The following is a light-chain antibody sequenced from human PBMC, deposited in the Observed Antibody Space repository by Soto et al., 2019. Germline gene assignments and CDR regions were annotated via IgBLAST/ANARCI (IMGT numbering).Light chain of an antibody. J-gene: IGKJ3*01. V-gene: IGKV3-20*01. CDR1: QSISRS. CDR3: QQYGTSPFT. Sequence: EIVLSPLPATLSLSPGKRFTLSDRASQSISRSLLWYQQKPGQAPRLLIYGASNRATGIPDRFSGSGSGTDFTLTISRLQTEDFAVYYGQQYGTSPFTFGPGTKVDIK. CDR2: GAS.